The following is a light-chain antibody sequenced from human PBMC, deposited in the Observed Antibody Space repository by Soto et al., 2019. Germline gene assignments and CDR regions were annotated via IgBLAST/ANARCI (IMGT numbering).Light chain of an antibody. V-gene: IGKV1-8*01. CDR3: YQYYSYAA. CDR1: RGISSY. Sequence: AIRVTQSPSSFSASTGDRVTITCRASRGISSYLAWYQQKPGKDPKPLIYAASTLQSGVPSRVSGSGSGTNFTLTICCLQSEELATYYCYQYYSYAAFGGGTKG. CDR2: AAS. J-gene: IGKJ4*02.